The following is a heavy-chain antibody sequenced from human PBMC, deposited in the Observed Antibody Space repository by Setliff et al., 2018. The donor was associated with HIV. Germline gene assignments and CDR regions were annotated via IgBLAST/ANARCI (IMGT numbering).Heavy chain of an antibody. V-gene: IGHV1-8*02. D-gene: IGHD3-9*01. Sequence: ASVKVSCKASGYTFTSYGISWVRQAPGQGLEWMGIINANGGGTSYAQKFQGRVTMTRNTSISTAYMELNSLRAEDTAVYYCARGGRLQYFDWPSYAMDVWGQGTTVTVSS. J-gene: IGHJ6*02. CDR2: INANGGGT. CDR1: GYTFTSYG. CDR3: ARGGRLQYFDWPSYAMDV.